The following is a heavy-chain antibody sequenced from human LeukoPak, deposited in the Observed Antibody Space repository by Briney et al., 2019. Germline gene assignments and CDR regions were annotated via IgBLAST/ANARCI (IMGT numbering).Heavy chain of an antibody. J-gene: IGHJ4*02. Sequence: GGSLRLSCAISGITLSNYGMSWVRQAPGKGLEWVAGISASGGTTNYADSVKGRFSISRDNPKNTLYLQMNSLRAEDTAVYFCAKRGVVSRVVLVGFHKEAYYFDSWGQGALVTVSS. CDR3: AKRGVVSRVVLVGFHKEAYYFDS. CDR2: ISASGGTT. V-gene: IGHV3-23*01. CDR1: GITLSNYG. D-gene: IGHD3-10*01.